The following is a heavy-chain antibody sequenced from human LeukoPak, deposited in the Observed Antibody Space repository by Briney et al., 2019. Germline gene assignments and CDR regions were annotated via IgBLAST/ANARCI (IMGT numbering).Heavy chain of an antibody. CDR3: ARVLLWFGELGEAFDI. D-gene: IGHD3-10*01. CDR2: ISAYNGNT. Sequence: ASAKVSCKASGYTFTTYGISWVRQAPGQGLEGLGWISAYNGNTNYAQKLQGRVTMTTDTSTSTAYMELRSLRSDDTAVYYCARVLLWFGELGEAFDIWGQGTMVTVSS. CDR1: GYTFTTYG. V-gene: IGHV1-18*01. J-gene: IGHJ3*02.